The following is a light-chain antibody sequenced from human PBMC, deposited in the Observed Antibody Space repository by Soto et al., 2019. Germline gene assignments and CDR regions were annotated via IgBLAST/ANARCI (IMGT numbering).Light chain of an antibody. V-gene: IGKV3-20*01. CDR1: QSVSSSY. CDR3: QQYGTSPLTWT. J-gene: IGKJ1*01. CDR2: AAS. Sequence: EIVLTQSPGTLSFSPGERSTLSCRASQSVSSSYFAWYQQKPGQAPRLLIYAASSRAAGIPERFSGSGSGTDFTLNISRLEPEDFAVYYCQQYGTSPLTWTFGQGTKVDIK.